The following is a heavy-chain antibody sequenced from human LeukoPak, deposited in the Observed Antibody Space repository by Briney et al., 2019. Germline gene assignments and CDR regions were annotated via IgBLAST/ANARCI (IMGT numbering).Heavy chain of an antibody. Sequence: GGSLTLSCAASGFTFSSYAMSWVRQAPGKGLEWVSGISGSGSGTYYPDSVKGRFTISRDNSKNTLYLQMNSLRAEDTAVYYCAKGGIAAAGTSFYFDCWGQGTLVSVSS. V-gene: IGHV3-23*01. D-gene: IGHD6-13*01. J-gene: IGHJ4*02. CDR2: ISGSGSGT. CDR3: AKGGIAAAGTSFYFDC. CDR1: GFTFSSYA.